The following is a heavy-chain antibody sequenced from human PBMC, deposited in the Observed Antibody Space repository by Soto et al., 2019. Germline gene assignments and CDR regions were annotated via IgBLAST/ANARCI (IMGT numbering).Heavy chain of an antibody. CDR1: GGSISSYY. V-gene: IGHV4-59*08. D-gene: IGHD2-2*01. J-gene: IGHJ4*02. CDR2: SYYSGST. CDR3: GRRYAYCFDF. Sequence: SETLSLTCTVSGGSISSYYWSWILQPPWKGLEWIGYSYYSGSTNYNPSLKSRVTISVDTSKNQFSLKLSSVTAADTAVYYCGRRYAYCFDFWGQGTLVTVSS.